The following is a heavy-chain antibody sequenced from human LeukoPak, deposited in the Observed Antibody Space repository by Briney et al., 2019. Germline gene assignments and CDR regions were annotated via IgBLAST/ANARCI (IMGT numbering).Heavy chain of an antibody. Sequence: SVKVSCKASGGTFSSYAISWVRQAPGQGLEWMGGIIPIFGTANYAQKLQGRVTMTTDTSTSTAYMELRSLRSDDTAVYYCARRGGYGVYYFDYWGQGTLVTVSS. D-gene: IGHD4-17*01. CDR3: ARRGGYGVYYFDY. J-gene: IGHJ4*02. V-gene: IGHV1-69*05. CDR1: GGTFSSYA. CDR2: IIPIFGTA.